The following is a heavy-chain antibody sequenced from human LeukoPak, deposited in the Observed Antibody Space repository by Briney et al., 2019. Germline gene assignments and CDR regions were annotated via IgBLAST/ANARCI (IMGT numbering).Heavy chain of an antibody. CDR1: GFTFSSYS. V-gene: IGHV3-48*04. CDR2: ISSSGSTM. CDR3: ARDRGTNGNYHRGYFDY. J-gene: IGHJ4*02. Sequence: GGSLRLSCAASGFTFSSYSMNWVRQAPGKGLEWLSYISSSGSTMYYADSVKGRFTISRDNAEKSLYLQMNSLRADDTAVYYCARDRGTNGNYHRGYFDYWGQGTLVTVSS. D-gene: IGHD1-7*01.